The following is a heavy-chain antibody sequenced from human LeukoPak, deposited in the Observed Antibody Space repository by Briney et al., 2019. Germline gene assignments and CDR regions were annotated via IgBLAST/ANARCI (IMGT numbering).Heavy chain of an antibody. Sequence: PGGSLRLSCAASGFTFSSYNMNWVRQAPGKGLEWVSSISYSSRARYYADSVKGRFTISRDNFKDSLYLQMDSLRAEDTAVYYCARPGRGYSGDEGYWGQGTLVTVSS. CDR3: ARPGRGYSGDEGY. CDR1: GFTFSSYN. V-gene: IGHV3-48*01. CDR2: ISYSSRAR. J-gene: IGHJ4*02. D-gene: IGHD5-12*01.